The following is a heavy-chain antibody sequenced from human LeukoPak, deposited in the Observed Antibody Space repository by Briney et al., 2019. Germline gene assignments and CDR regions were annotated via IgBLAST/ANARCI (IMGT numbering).Heavy chain of an antibody. D-gene: IGHD3-3*01. CDR1: GSTFSDYY. CDR3: ARVDTDFWTLDAFDI. V-gene: IGHV3-11*01. J-gene: IGHJ3*02. CDR2: ISSSGSTI. Sequence: GGSLRLSCAASGSTFSDYYMSWIRQAPGKGLEWVSYISSSGSTIYYADSVKGRFTISRDNAKNSLYLQMNSLRAEDTAVYYCARVDTDFWTLDAFDIWGQGTMVTVSS.